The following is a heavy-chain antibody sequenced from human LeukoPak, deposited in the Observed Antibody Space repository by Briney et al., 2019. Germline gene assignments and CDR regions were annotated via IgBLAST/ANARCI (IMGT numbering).Heavy chain of an antibody. Sequence: SETLSLTCAVYGGSFSGYYWSWIRQPPGKGLEWIGEINHSGSTNYNPSLKSRVTISVDTSKNQFSLKLSSVTAADTAVYYRARQYFDWLDRWFDPWGQGTLVTVSS. CDR1: GGSFSGYY. D-gene: IGHD3-9*01. J-gene: IGHJ5*02. CDR2: INHSGST. CDR3: ARQYFDWLDRWFDP. V-gene: IGHV4-34*01.